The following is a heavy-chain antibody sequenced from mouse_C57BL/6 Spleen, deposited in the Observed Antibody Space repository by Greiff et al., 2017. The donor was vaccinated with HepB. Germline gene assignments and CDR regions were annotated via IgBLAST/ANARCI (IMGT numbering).Heavy chain of an antibody. V-gene: IGHV1-26*01. CDR1: GYTFTDYY. CDR2: INPNNGGT. CDR3: ARGPPGYWYFDV. Sequence: VQLQQSGPELVKPGASVKISCKASGYTFTDYYMNWVKQSHGKSLEWIGDINPNNGGTSYNQKFKGKATLTVDKSSSTAYMELRSLTSEDSAVYYCARGPPGYWYFDVWGTGTTVTVSS. J-gene: IGHJ1*03.